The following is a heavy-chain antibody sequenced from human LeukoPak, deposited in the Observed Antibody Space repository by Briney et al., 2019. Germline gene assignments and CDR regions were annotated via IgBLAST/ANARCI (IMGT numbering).Heavy chain of an antibody. V-gene: IGHV3-30*03. CDR2: ISYDGSNK. D-gene: IGHD5-12*01. CDR3: AREHSGYDYLFDY. J-gene: IGHJ4*02. CDR1: GFTFSSYG. Sequence: GGSLRLSCAASGFTFSSYGMHWVRQAPGKGLEWVAVISYDGSNKYYADSVKGRFTISRDNSKNTLYLQMNSLRAEDTAVYYCAREHSGYDYLFDYWGQGTLVTVSS.